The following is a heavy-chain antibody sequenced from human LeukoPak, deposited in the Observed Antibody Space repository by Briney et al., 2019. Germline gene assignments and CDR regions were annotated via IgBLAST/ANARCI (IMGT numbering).Heavy chain of an antibody. CDR1: GYTFTSYD. V-gene: IGHV1-8*03. D-gene: IGHD3-10*01. CDR2: MNPNSGNT. Sequence: ASVKVSCKASGYTFTSYDINWVRQATGQGLEWMGWMNPNSGNTGCAQKFQGRVTITRNTSISTAYMELSSLRSEDTAVYYCARSPAITMVRGPTYYFDYWGQGTLVTVSS. J-gene: IGHJ4*02. CDR3: ARSPAITMVRGPTYYFDY.